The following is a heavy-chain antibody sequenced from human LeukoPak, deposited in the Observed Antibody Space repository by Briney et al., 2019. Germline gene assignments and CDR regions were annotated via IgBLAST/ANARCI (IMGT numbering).Heavy chain of an antibody. CDR1: GFTFSSCA. D-gene: IGHD4-23*01. J-gene: IGHJ4*02. Sequence: GGSLRLSCAASGFTFSSCAMHWVRQAPGKGLEWVAVISYDGSNKYYADSVKGRFTISRDNSKNTLYLQMNSLRAEDTAVYYCAKEEGYGGNDGAYYLDYWGQGTLVTVSS. V-gene: IGHV3-30*04. CDR2: ISYDGSNK. CDR3: AKEEGYGGNDGAYYLDY.